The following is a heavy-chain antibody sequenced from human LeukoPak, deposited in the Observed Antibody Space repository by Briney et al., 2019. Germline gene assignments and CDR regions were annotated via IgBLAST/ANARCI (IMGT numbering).Heavy chain of an antibody. CDR1: GGSVSSYY. D-gene: IGHD6-19*01. J-gene: IGHJ2*01. CDR3: ARFHSGPSGWYVLWYFYL. Sequence: PSETLSLTCTVSGGSVSSYYWSWIRQPPGKGLEWIGYIYSSENTKYNSSLESRVTMSLDTSKNQFFLKLSSVTAADTAVYYCARFHSGPSGWYVLWYFYLWGRGTLVTVSS. V-gene: IGHV4-4*09. CDR2: IYSSENT.